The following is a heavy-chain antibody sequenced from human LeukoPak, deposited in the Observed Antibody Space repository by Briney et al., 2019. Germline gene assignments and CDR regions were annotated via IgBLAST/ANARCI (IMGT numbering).Heavy chain of an antibody. CDR3: AREGGYSFAKFFDY. D-gene: IGHD5-18*01. CDR2: IYYSGST. Sequence: SETLSLTCTVSGGSITNYFWAWIRQPPGKGLEWIGFIYYSGSTNYNPSLKSRVTISVDTSKNQFSLKLSSATAADTAVYYCAREGGYSFAKFFDYWGQGTLVTVSS. J-gene: IGHJ4*02. CDR1: GGSITNYF. V-gene: IGHV4-59*01.